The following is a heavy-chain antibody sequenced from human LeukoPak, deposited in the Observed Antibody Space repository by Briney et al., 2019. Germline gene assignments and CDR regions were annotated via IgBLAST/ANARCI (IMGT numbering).Heavy chain of an antibody. CDR3: ASSEMPNSSGWYAFDY. CDR1: GYTFTSYY. Sequence: ASVKVSCKASGYTFTSYYMHWVRQAPGHGLEWMGIINPSGGSTSYAQKFQGRVTMTRDTSTSTVYMELSSLRSEDTAVYYCASSEMPNSSGWYAFDYWGQGTLVTVSS. CDR2: INPSGGST. D-gene: IGHD6-19*01. V-gene: IGHV1-46*01. J-gene: IGHJ4*02.